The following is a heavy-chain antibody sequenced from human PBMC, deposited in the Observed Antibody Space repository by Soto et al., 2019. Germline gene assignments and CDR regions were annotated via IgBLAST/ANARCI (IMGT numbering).Heavy chain of an antibody. CDR3: ARDVVVVAPTNWFDP. J-gene: IGHJ5*02. V-gene: IGHV1-46*03. CDR1: GYTFTSYY. D-gene: IGHD2-15*01. Sequence: ASVKVSCKASGYTFTSYYMHWVRRTPGQGIERMGIINPSGGSTSYAQKFQGRVTMTRDTSTSTVYMELSSLRSEDTALYYCARDVVVVAPTNWFDPWGQGTLVTVSS. CDR2: INPSGGST.